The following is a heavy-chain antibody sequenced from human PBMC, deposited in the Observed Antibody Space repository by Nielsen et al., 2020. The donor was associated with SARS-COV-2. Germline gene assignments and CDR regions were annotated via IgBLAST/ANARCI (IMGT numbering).Heavy chain of an antibody. V-gene: IGHV1-2*02. CDR1: GYTFTGYY. D-gene: IGHD4-17*01. Sequence: ASVKVSCKASGYTFTGYYMHWVRQAPGQGLEWMGWINPNSGGTNYAQKFQGRVTMTRDTSISTAYMELSRLRSDDTAVYYCARDYGDGYYYGMDVWGQGTTATVSS. J-gene: IGHJ6*02. CDR3: ARDYGDGYYYGMDV. CDR2: INPNSGGT.